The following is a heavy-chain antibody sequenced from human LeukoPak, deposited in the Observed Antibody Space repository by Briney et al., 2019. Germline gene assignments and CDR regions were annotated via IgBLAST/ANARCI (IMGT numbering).Heavy chain of an antibody. D-gene: IGHD3-22*01. J-gene: IGHJ4*02. CDR2: IIPILGIA. V-gene: IGHV1-69*04. CDR3: AREYYDRSGYGHFDY. Sequence: GSSVKVSCKASGGTFSSYAISWVRQAPGQGVEWMGRIIPILGIANYAQKFQGRVTITADKSTSTAYMELSSLRSEDTAVYYCAREYYDRSGYGHFDYWGQGTLVTVSS. CDR1: GGTFSSYA.